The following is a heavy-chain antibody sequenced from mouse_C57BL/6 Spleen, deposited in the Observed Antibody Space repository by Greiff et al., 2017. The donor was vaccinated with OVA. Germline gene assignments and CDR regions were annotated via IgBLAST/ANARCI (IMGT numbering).Heavy chain of an antibody. CDR1: GYTFISYW. CDR3: ARPYGSSRYAMDY. CDR2: IDPSDSYT. V-gene: IGHV1-69*01. D-gene: IGHD1-1*01. J-gene: IGHJ4*01. Sequence: QVQLQQPGAELVMPGASVKLSCKASGYTFISYWMHWVKQRPGQGLEWIGEIDPSDSYTNYNQKFKGKSTLTVDKSSSTAYMQLSSLTSEDSAVYYCARPYGSSRYAMDYWGQGTSVTVSS.